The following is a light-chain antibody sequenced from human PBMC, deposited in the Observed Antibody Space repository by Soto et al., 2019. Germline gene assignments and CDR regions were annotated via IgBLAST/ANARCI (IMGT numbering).Light chain of an antibody. J-gene: IGKJ4*01. CDR3: QHYGALHPT. Sequence: EIVLTQFPGALSLSPGERVTLSCRASQTVSNTYLAWYQQKSGQAPKFLIYGASNRATGIPDRFSGSGSGTDFTLTISRMEPEDFAVYSCQHYGALHPTFRRGTKVEIK. V-gene: IGKV3-20*01. CDR2: GAS. CDR1: QTVSNTY.